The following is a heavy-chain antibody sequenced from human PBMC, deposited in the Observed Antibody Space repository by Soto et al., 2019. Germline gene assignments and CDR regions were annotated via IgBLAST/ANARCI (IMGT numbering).Heavy chain of an antibody. Sequence: SETLSLTCTVSGGSISSGDYYWSWIRQPPGKGLEWIGHIYNSVRTYFNPSLKSRLTISVDTSKNQFSLKLSSVTAADTAVYYCARAAMGGSSWPFDYWGQGTLVTVSS. D-gene: IGHD6-13*01. CDR1: GGSISSGDYY. J-gene: IGHJ4*02. CDR3: ARAAMGGSSWPFDY. CDR2: IYNSVRT. V-gene: IGHV4-30-4*08.